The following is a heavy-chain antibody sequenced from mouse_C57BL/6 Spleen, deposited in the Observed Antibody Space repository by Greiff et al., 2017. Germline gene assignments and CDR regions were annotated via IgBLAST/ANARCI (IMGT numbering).Heavy chain of an antibody. D-gene: IGHD2-2*01. J-gene: IGHJ4*01. CDR3: ARDGYDDDFAFGY. V-gene: IGHV1-64*01. CDR1: GYTFTSYW. Sequence: QVQLQQPGAELVKPGASVKLSCKASGYTFTSYWMHWVKQRPGQGLEWIGMIHPNSGSTNYNEKFKSKATLTVDKSSSTAYMQLSSLTSEDSAVYFCARDGYDDDFAFGYWGQGTSVTFYS. CDR2: IHPNSGST.